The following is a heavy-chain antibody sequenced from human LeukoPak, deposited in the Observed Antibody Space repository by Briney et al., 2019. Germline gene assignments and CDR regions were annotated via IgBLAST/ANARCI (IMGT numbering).Heavy chain of an antibody. CDR3: ARNRLRITMVRGAPRDDAFNI. J-gene: IGHJ3*02. Sequence: TLSLTCSVSGGSISSGYYYWSWIRQPPGKGLEGIGNIYYSGSTYYNHSLKSRVHISVDTSTNKFSLKLCSVAAADTAVYSCARNRLRITMVRGAPRDDAFNIWGQGTMVTVSS. D-gene: IGHD3-10*01. CDR1: GGSISSGYYY. V-gene: IGHV4-30-4*01. CDR2: IYYSGST.